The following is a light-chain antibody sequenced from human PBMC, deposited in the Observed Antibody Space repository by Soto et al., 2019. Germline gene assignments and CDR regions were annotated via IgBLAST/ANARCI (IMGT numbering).Light chain of an antibody. CDR2: GAS. J-gene: IGKJ5*01. CDR3: QKYSSVIT. CDR1: QGISSF. Sequence: DIQMTQSPSSLSASVGDRVTITCRASQGISSFVAWYQQKPGKVPRRLISGASTLQSGVPSRFSGSGSGTDFTLTITSLQPEDVATYYCQKYSSVITFGQGTRLEIK. V-gene: IGKV1-27*01.